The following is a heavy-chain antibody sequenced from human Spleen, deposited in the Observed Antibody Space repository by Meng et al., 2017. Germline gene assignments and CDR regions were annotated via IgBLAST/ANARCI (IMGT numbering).Heavy chain of an antibody. CDR1: GYTFTGYY. V-gene: IGHV1-2*06. CDR3: ARARYSGGYYYFDY. CDR2: INPNSGGT. Sequence: QVVQSGAEGKKPGASVKVSCKASGYTFTGYYMPWVRQAPGQGLEWMGRINPNSGGTNYAQKFQGRVTMTRDTSISTAYMELSRLRSDDTAVYYCARARYSGGYYYFDYWGQGTLVTVSS. D-gene: IGHD1-26*01. J-gene: IGHJ4*02.